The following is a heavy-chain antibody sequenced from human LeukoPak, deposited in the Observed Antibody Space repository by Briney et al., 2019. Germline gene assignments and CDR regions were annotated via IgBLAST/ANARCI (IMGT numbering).Heavy chain of an antibody. Sequence: ASVKVSCKASGYTFTSYYMHWVRQAPGQGLEWMGIINPSGGSTSYAQKFQGRVTMTRDTSTSTVYMELSSLRSEDTAVYYCARVLSYYDILTGYYYYYGMDVWGQGTPVTVSS. CDR1: GYTFTSYY. CDR2: INPSGGST. J-gene: IGHJ6*02. V-gene: IGHV1-46*01. CDR3: ARVLSYYDILTGYYYYYGMDV. D-gene: IGHD3-9*01.